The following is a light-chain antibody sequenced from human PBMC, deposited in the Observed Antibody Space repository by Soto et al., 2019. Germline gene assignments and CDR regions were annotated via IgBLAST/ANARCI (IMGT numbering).Light chain of an antibody. CDR1: SSDVGGYDY. J-gene: IGLJ1*01. Sequence: QSVLTQPAAVSGSPGQSITISCTGTSSDVGGYDYVSWYQQHPGEGPKLMIYDVSNRPSRVSNRFSGSKSGNTASLTISGLQAEDEADYYCSSYTSSSTYVFGSGTKVTVL. CDR2: DVS. CDR3: SSYTSSSTYV. V-gene: IGLV2-14*01.